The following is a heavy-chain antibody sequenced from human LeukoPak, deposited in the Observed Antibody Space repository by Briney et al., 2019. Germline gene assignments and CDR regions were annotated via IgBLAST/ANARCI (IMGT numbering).Heavy chain of an antibody. J-gene: IGHJ6*02. CDR3: AREAAETDYYYYGMDV. D-gene: IGHD6-13*01. CDR2: ISAYNGNT. V-gene: IGHV1-18*01. CDR1: GYTFTSYG. Sequence: GASVKVSCKASGYTFTSYGISWVRQAPGQGLEWMGWISAYNGNTNYAQKLQGRVTMTTDTSTSTAYMELRSLRSDDTAVYYCAREAAETDYYYYGMDVWGQGTTVTVSS.